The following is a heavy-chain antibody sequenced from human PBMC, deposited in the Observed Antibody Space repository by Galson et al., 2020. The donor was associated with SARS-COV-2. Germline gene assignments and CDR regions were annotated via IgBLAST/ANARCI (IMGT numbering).Heavy chain of an antibody. CDR1: GFTFSDYY. D-gene: IGHD3-10*01. V-gene: IGHV3-11*01. CDR3: ARDLASFHGSGSSPYYYYYGMDV. J-gene: IGHJ6*02. CDR2: ISSSGSTI. Sequence: GGSPRLPCAASGFTFSDYYMSWIRQAPGKGLEWVSYISSSGSTIYYADSVKGRFTISRDNAKNSLYLQMTSLRAEDTAVYYCARDLASFHGSGSSPYYYYYGMDVWGQGTTVTVSS.